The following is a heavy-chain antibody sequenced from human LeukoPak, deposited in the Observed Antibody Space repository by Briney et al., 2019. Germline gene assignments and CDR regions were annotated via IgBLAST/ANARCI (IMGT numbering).Heavy chain of an antibody. V-gene: IGHV1-18*04. Sequence: ASVKVSCKASGYTFTSYGISWVRQAPGQGLEWMGWISAYNGNTNYAQKLQGRVTMTTDTSTSTAYMELRSLGSDDTAVYYCARANYGDYPGGYYGMDVWGKGTTVTVSS. CDR1: GYTFTSYG. J-gene: IGHJ6*04. D-gene: IGHD4-17*01. CDR2: ISAYNGNT. CDR3: ARANYGDYPGGYYGMDV.